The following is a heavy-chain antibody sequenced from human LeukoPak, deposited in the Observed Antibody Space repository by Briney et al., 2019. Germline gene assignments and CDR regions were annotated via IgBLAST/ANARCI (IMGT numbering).Heavy chain of an antibody. J-gene: IGHJ4*02. D-gene: IGHD3-22*01. CDR1: GFTFSSYA. V-gene: IGHV3-23*01. Sequence: GGSLRLSCAASGFTFSSYAMNWVHQAPGKGLEWVSGISVSGGSTYYADSVKGRFTISRDNSKNTLYLQMNSLRAEDTAVYYCAKDQGAAYYDSSGYYHVGNDYWGQGTLVTVSS. CDR3: AKDQGAAYYDSSGYYHVGNDY. CDR2: ISVSGGST.